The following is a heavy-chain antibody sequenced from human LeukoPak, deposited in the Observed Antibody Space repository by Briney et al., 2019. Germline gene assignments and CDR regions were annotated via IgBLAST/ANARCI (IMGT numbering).Heavy chain of an antibody. J-gene: IGHJ5*02. CDR3: ASTVAGTANNWFDP. CDR1: GYTFTSIY. V-gene: IGHV1-46*01. Sequence: ASVKVSCKTSGYTFTSIYIHWVRQAPGQGPEWMGVINPSANTTTYSQKFQGRVTITRDTSASTAYMELSSLTSEDTTVYYCASTVAGTANNWFDPWGQGTLVTVSS. CDR2: INPSANTT. D-gene: IGHD1-1*01.